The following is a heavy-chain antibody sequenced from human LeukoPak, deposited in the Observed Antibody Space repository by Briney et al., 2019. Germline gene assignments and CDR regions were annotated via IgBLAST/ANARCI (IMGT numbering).Heavy chain of an antibody. CDR1: GYSFTSYW. V-gene: IGHV5-51*01. CDR3: ARGPPSGSYYRGFSYYYMDV. Sequence: GESLMISCKGSGYSFTSYWIGWVRQMPGKGLEWMGIIYPGDSDTRYSPSFQGQVTISADKSISTAYLQWSSLKASDTAMYYCARGPPSGSYYRGFSYYYMDVWAKGTTVTVSS. D-gene: IGHD1-26*01. CDR2: IYPGDSDT. J-gene: IGHJ6*03.